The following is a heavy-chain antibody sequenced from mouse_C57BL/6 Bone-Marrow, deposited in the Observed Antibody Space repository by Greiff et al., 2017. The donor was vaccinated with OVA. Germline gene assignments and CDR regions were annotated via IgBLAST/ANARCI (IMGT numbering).Heavy chain of an antibody. CDR3: ARGGLLLNAMDY. J-gene: IGHJ4*01. D-gene: IGHD2-1*01. CDR1: GYTFTSYG. V-gene: IGHV1-81*01. Sequence: QVQLQQSGAELARPGASVKLSCKASGYTFTSYGISWVKQRTGQGLEWIGEIYPRSGNTYYNEKFKGKATLTADKSSSTAYMELRSLTSEDSAVCFCARGGLLLNAMDYWGQGTSVTVSS. CDR2: IYPRSGNT.